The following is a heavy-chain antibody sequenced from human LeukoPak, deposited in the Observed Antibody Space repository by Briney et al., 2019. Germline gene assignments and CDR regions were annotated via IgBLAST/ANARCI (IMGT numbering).Heavy chain of an antibody. CDR3: ARYRAAPYDAFDI. J-gene: IGHJ3*02. D-gene: IGHD6-6*01. V-gene: IGHV1-2*02. CDR1: GYTFTGYY. Sequence: ASVKASCKASGYTFTGYYMHWVRQAPGQGLEWMGWINSNSGGVHYAQNFQGRVTMARDTSISTAYMELTRLRSDDTAVYYCARYRAAPYDAFDIWGQGTMVTVSS. CDR2: INSNSGGV.